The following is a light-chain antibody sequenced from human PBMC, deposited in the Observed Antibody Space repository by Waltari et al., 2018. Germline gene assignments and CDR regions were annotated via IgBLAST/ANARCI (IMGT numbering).Light chain of an antibody. J-gene: IGKJ4*01. V-gene: IGKV1-39*01. Sequence: DIQMTQSPSSLSASVEDRVTITCRASQSIRSYLNWYQQKPGKAPKLLIYAASSLQSGVPSRFSGSGSGTDFTLTISSLQPEDFATYYCQQNYSTPLTFGGGTKVEIK. CDR3: QQNYSTPLT. CDR2: AAS. CDR1: QSIRSY.